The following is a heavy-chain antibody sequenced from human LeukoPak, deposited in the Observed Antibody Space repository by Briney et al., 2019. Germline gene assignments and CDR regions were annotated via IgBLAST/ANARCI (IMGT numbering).Heavy chain of an antibody. CDR1: GFTFSNYW. Sequence: PGGPLRLSCAASGFTFSNYWMHWVRQVPGKGLVWVSRINGDGSSTSYADSVEGRFTISRDNAKNTLYLQMNSLRAEDTAVYYCARDSPDYWGQGTLVTVSS. V-gene: IGHV3-74*01. CDR2: INGDGSST. CDR3: ARDSPDY. J-gene: IGHJ4*02.